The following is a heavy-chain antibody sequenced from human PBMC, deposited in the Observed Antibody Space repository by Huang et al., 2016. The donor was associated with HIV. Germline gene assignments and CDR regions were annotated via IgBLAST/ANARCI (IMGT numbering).Heavy chain of an antibody. V-gene: IGHV3-30*03. Sequence: QVQLVESGGGVVQPGRSLRLSCAASGFIFSNDGMHGVRQAPGKGLEWVELISYDGSNKYYTDSVKGRFSISRDNSKNTLYLQMNSLRAEDTAVYYCALKGDSSGWEYFRHWGQGTLVTVSS. CDR1: GFIFSNDG. J-gene: IGHJ1*01. CDR2: ISYDGSNK. D-gene: IGHD6-19*01. CDR3: ALKGDSSGWEYFRH.